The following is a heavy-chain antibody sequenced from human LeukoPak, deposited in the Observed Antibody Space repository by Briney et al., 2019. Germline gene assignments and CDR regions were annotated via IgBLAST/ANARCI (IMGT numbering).Heavy chain of an antibody. D-gene: IGHD6-13*01. Sequence: GSLRLSCAASGFSFSSYAMSWVRQAPGKGLEWVSAIGGSGASTYFADSVKGRFTISRDNSKNTLYLQMNSLRAEDTAVYYCARGIGIGTDYWGQGTLVTVSS. J-gene: IGHJ4*02. V-gene: IGHV3-23*01. CDR2: IGGSGAST. CDR1: GFSFSSYA. CDR3: ARGIGIGTDY.